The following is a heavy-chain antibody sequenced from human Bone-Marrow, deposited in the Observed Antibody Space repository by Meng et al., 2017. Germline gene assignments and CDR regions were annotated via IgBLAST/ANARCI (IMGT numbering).Heavy chain of an antibody. CDR3: ARAYCGGDCYVSGWFDP. J-gene: IGHJ5*02. Sequence: QWQLVQSGSELKKPGASVKVHCKASGYTFTSYAMNWVRQAPGQGLEWMGWINTNTGNPTYAQGFTGRFVFSLDTSVSTAYLQISSLKAEDTAVYYCARAYCGGDCYVSGWFDPWGQGTLVTVSS. CDR2: INTNTGNP. D-gene: IGHD2-21*02. V-gene: IGHV7-4-1*02. CDR1: GYTFTSYA.